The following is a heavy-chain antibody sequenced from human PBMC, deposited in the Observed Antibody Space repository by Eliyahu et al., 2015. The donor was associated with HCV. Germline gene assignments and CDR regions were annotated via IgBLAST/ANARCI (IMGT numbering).Heavy chain of an antibody. J-gene: IGHJ1*01. CDR2: IIPIXGXA. CDR3: ARDIYSSGWYSRGSRVFGAEYFQH. CDR1: GGTFSXYA. D-gene: IGHD6-19*01. V-gene: IGHV1-69*01. Sequence: QVQLVQSGAEVKKPGSSVKVSCKASGGTFSXYAXSXVRQAPGQGLEWMGGIIPIXGXANYAQKFQGRVTITADESTSTAYMELSSLRSEDTAVYYCARDIYSSGWYSRGSRVFGAEYFQHWGQGTLVTVSS.